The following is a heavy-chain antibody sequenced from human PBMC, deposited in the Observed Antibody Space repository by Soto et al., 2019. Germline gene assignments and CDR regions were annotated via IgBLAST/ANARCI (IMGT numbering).Heavy chain of an antibody. D-gene: IGHD2-15*01. CDR1: AGTFSSYA. Sequence: SLQVSCEAFAGTFSSYALSWVRQAPRQRLEWMGGIIPIFGTANYAQKFQGRVTITADESTSTAYMELSSLRSEDTAVYYCARSVGYCSGGSCEYAFDIWGQGKMVTGSS. J-gene: IGHJ3*02. CDR3: ARSVGYCSGGSCEYAFDI. V-gene: IGHV1-69*13. CDR2: IIPIFGTA.